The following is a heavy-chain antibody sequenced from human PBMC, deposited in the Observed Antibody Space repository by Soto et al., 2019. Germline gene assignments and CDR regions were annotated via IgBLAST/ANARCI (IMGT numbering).Heavy chain of an antibody. CDR1: GFTFGSYG. J-gene: IGHJ4*02. V-gene: IGHV3-33*01. Sequence: PGGSLRLSCVASGFTFGSYGMHWVRQAPGKGLEWVAVIWYDGNNKNYADSVKGRFTISRDNSKNTLYLQINSPRDEDTAVYYCAREVHTAMAPSFEYWGQGTPVTVSS. CDR3: AREVHTAMAPSFEY. CDR2: IWYDGNNK. D-gene: IGHD5-18*01.